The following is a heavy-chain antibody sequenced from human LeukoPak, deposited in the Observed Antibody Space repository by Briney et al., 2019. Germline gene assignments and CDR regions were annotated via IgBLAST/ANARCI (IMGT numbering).Heavy chain of an antibody. D-gene: IGHD6-25*01. J-gene: IGHJ4*02. CDR2: INPSGGST. CDR3: ARLAAAGPFDY. V-gene: IGHV1-46*01. Sequence: GASVKVSCKASGYTFTSYYIHWVRQAPGQGLEWLGIINPSGGSTSYAQKFQGRVTMTRDTSTSTVYMELSSLKSEDTAVYYCARLAAAGPFDYWGQGTLVTVSS. CDR1: GYTFTSYY.